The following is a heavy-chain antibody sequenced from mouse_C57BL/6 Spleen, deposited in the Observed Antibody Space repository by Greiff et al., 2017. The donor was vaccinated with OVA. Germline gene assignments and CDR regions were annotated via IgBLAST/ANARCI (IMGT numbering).Heavy chain of an antibody. CDR3: TTRSLGNY. CDR2: IEPENGDT. CDR1: GFNIKDDY. V-gene: IGHV14-4*01. Sequence: VQLQQSGAELVRPGASVKLSCTASGFNIKDDYMHWVKQRPEQGLEWIGWIEPENGDTEYASKFQGKATITADTSSNTAYLQLSSLTSEDTAVYYCTTRSLGNYWGQGTTLTVSS. D-gene: IGHD4-1*01. J-gene: IGHJ2*01.